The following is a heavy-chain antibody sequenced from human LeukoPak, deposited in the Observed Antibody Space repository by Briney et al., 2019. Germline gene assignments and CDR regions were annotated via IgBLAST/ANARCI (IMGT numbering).Heavy chain of an antibody. J-gene: IGHJ4*02. Sequence: GGSLRLSCAASGLTFSSYSMNWVRQAPGKGLEWVSYISSSSSTIYYADSVKGRFTISRDNAKNSLYLQMNSLRAEDTAVYYCARERTAMVSDYWGQGTLVTVSS. D-gene: IGHD5-18*01. V-gene: IGHV3-48*01. CDR2: ISSSSSTI. CDR3: ARERTAMVSDY. CDR1: GLTFSSYS.